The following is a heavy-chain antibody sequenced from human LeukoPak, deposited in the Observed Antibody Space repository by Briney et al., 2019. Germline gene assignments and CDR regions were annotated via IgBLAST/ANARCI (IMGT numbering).Heavy chain of an antibody. D-gene: IGHD6-13*01. CDR3: TTDGSTIAAAATGY. J-gene: IGHJ4*02. CDR1: GFTFSNAW. V-gene: IGHV3-15*01. Sequence: GRSLRLSCAASGFTFSNAWMSWVRQAPGKGLEWVGRIKSKTDGGTTDYAAPVKGRFTISRDDSKNTLYLQMNSLKTEDTAMYYCTTDGSTIAAAATGYWGRGTLVTVSS. CDR2: IKSKTDGGTT.